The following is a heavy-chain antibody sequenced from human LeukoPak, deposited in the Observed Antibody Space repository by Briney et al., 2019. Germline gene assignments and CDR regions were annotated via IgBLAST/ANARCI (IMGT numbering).Heavy chain of an antibody. D-gene: IGHD3-22*01. J-gene: IGHJ4*02. Sequence: WASVKVSCKASGGTFSSYAISWVRQAPGQGLEWMGGIIPIFGTANYAQKFQGRVTITADESTSTAYMELSSLRSEDTAVYYCARDRGAYYHDSSGYLWGQGTLVTVSS. CDR1: GGTFSSYA. CDR3: ARDRGAYYHDSSGYL. CDR2: IIPIFGTA. V-gene: IGHV1-69*13.